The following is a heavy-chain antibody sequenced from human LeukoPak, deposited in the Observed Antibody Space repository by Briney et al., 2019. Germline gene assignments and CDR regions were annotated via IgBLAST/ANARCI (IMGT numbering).Heavy chain of an antibody. CDR3: AKEGDIVVVVAATRFDY. D-gene: IGHD2-15*01. CDR2: ISGSGGST. J-gene: IGHJ4*02. V-gene: IGHV3-23*01. CDR1: GFTFSSYA. Sequence: PGGSLRLSCAASGFTFSSYAMSWVRQAPGKGLEWVSAISGSGGSTCYADPVKGRFTISRDNSKNTLYLQMNSLRAEDTAVYHCAKEGDIVVVVAATRFDYWGQGTLVTVSS.